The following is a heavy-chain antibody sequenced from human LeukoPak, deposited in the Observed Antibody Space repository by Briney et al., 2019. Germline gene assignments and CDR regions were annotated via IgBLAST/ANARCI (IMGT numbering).Heavy chain of an antibody. Sequence: GGSLRLSCAASGFTFSSYIMNWVRQAPGKGLEWVSSISSSSSYIYYADSVKGRFTISRDNAKNSLYLQMNSLRAEDTAVYYCARGSWFKGFDYWGQGTLVTVSS. CDR2: ISSSSSYI. V-gene: IGHV3-21*01. CDR3: ARGSWFKGFDY. J-gene: IGHJ4*02. CDR1: GFTFSSYI. D-gene: IGHD3-22*01.